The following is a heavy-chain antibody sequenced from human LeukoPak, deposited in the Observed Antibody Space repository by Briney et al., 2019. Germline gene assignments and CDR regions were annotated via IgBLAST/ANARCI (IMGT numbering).Heavy chain of an antibody. CDR2: IYYSGST. J-gene: IGHJ6*02. V-gene: IGHV4-59*08. CDR3: ASSIAAGADYYYGMDV. D-gene: IGHD6-13*01. CDR1: GGSIGSYY. Sequence: KPSETLSLTCTVSGGSIGSYYWSWIRQPPGKGLEWIGYIYYSGSTNYNPSLKSRVTISVDTSKNQFSLKLSSVTAADTAVYYCASSIAAGADYYYGMDVWGQGTTVTVSS.